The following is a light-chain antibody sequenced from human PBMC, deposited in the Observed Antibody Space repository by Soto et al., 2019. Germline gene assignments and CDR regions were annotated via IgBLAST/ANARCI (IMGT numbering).Light chain of an antibody. J-gene: IGKJ5*01. CDR1: QSISSSY. Sequence: EIVLTQSPDTLSLSPGDRVTLSCRASQSISSSYLAWYQQKPGQAPRLLIYGASSRATGIPARFSGSGSGTDFTLTISRLEPEDFAVYYCQVYGPSPPITFGQGTRLEIK. CDR3: QVYGPSPPIT. V-gene: IGKV3-20*01. CDR2: GAS.